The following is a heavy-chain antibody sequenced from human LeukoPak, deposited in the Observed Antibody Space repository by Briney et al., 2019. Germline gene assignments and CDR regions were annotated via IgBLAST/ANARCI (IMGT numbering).Heavy chain of an antibody. CDR2: ISSSSSYI. D-gene: IGHD5-18*01. CDR3: ASTGYSYEYYFDY. Sequence: GGSLRLSCAASGFTFSSYSMNWVRQAPGKGLEWVSSISSSSSYIYYADSVKGRFTISRDNAKNSLYLQMNSLRADDTAVYYCASTGYSYEYYFDYWGQGTLVTVSS. CDR1: GFTFSSYS. J-gene: IGHJ4*02. V-gene: IGHV3-21*01.